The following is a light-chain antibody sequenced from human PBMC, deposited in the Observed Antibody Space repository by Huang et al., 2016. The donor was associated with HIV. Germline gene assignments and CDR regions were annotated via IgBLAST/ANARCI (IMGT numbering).Light chain of an antibody. CDR3: QQRNKWPPYT. CDR1: QSISSY. CDR2: DAS. J-gene: IGKJ2*01. V-gene: IGKV3-11*01. Sequence: EIVLTQSPATLSLSPGERATLSCRASQSISSYLAWYQQKPGQAPRLLIYDASNRATGIPGRFSGSGSGTDFTLTISNLEPEDFAVYYCQQRNKWPPYTFGQGTKLEIK.